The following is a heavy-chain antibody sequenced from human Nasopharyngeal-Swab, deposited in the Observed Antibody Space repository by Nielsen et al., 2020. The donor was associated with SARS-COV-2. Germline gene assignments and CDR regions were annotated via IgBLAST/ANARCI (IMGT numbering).Heavy chain of an antibody. Sequence: WIRQHPGKGLEGVANIKEDGSEKNYVDSVKGRFTISRDNAKNSLYLQMNSLRADDTAVYYCARDTYCSGGSCYGYGMAVWGQGTTVTVSS. CDR3: ARDTYCSGGSCYGYGMAV. V-gene: IGHV3-7*01. J-gene: IGHJ6*02. CDR2: IKEDGSEK. D-gene: IGHD2-15*01.